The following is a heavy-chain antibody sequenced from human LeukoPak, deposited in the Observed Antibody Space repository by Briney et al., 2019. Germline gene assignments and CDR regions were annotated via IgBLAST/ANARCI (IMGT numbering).Heavy chain of an antibody. V-gene: IGHV3-23*01. CDR1: GFTFSLYA. Sequence: GGSLRLSCAASGFTFSLYAMSWVRQAPGKGLEWVSAISGSGGYTDYADSVKGRFTISRDNSKNTLYVQMNSLRAEDTAVYYCAKDQRGFDKPIDYWGQGTLVIVSS. CDR3: AKDQRGFDKPIDY. J-gene: IGHJ4*02. D-gene: IGHD5-12*01. CDR2: ISGSGGYT.